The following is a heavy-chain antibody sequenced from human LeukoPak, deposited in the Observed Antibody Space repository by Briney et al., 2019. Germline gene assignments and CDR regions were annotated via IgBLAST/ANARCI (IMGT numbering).Heavy chain of an antibody. V-gene: IGHV3-21*01. CDR1: GFTFSSYS. J-gene: IGHJ6*02. Sequence: GGSLRLSCAASGFTFSSYSMNWVRQAPGKGLEWVSSISSSSSYIYYADSVKGRFTISRDNAKNSLYLQMNSLRAEGTAVYYCARELSAARTIIYYYCYGMDVWGQGTTVTVSS. CDR3: ARELSAARTIIYYYCYGMDV. CDR2: ISSSSSYI. D-gene: IGHD6-13*01.